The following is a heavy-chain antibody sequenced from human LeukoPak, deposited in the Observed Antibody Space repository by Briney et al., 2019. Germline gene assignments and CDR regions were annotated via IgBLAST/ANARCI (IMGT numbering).Heavy chain of an antibody. V-gene: IGHV1-2*02. CDR1: GYTFTGYY. Sequence: ASVKVSCKASGYTFTGYYMHWVRQAPGQGLEWMGWINPNSGGTNYAQKFQGRVTMTRDTSISTAYMELSRLRSDDTAVYYCARGSGSYTLYYYYYYYMDVWGKGTTVTISS. CDR2: INPNSGGT. CDR3: ARGSGSYTLYYYYYYYMDV. J-gene: IGHJ6*03. D-gene: IGHD1-26*01.